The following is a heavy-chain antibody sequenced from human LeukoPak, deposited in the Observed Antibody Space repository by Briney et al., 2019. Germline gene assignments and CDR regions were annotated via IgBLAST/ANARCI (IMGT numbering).Heavy chain of an antibody. Sequence: GGSLRLSCAASGFTFSSYSMNWVRQAPGKGLEWVSYISSSGSTIYYADSVKGRFTISRDNAKNSLYLQMNSLRAEDTAVYYCARVAYGSGSYRPEYYYYMDVWGKGTTVTISS. D-gene: IGHD3-10*01. CDR2: ISSSGSTI. CDR3: ARVAYGSGSYRPEYYYYMDV. V-gene: IGHV3-48*04. CDR1: GFTFSSYS. J-gene: IGHJ6*03.